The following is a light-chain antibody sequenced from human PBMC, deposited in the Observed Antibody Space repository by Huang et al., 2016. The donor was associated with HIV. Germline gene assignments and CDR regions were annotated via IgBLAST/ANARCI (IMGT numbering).Light chain of an antibody. CDR2: SAS. J-gene: IGKJ2*01. Sequence: DIQMTQSPSSLSASVGDSVTVTCRASQGISNYLAWFQQKPGKAPKSLIYSASTLQTGVPSRFSGSGSGTDFTLTISGLQPDDSATYYCHQYYSFPYTFGQGTKLDIK. CDR3: HQYYSFPYT. CDR1: QGISNY. V-gene: IGKV1-16*01.